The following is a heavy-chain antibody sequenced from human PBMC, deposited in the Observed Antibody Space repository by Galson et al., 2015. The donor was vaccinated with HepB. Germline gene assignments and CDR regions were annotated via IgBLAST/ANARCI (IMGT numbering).Heavy chain of an antibody. V-gene: IGHV1-69*13. CDR2: IIPIFGTA. CDR3: ARALRIAAGTGFNWFDP. D-gene: IGHD6-13*01. Sequence: SVKVSCKASGGTFSSYAISWVRQAPGQGLEWMGGIIPIFGTANYAQKFQGRVTITADESTSTAYMELSSLRSEDTAVYYCARALRIAAGTGFNWFDPWGQGTLVTVSS. J-gene: IGHJ5*02. CDR1: GGTFSSYA.